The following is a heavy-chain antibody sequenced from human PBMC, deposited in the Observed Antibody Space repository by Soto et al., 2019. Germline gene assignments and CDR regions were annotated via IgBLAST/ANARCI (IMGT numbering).Heavy chain of an antibody. J-gene: IGHJ4*02. CDR1: GGSISSSSYY. CDR3: ARLIHCKTTSCYFDY. CDR2: VYYSGTT. V-gene: IGHV4-39*01. D-gene: IGHD2-2*01. Sequence: SETLSLTCTVSGGSISSSSYYWAWVRQPPGKGLEWIGSVYYSGTTYYNPSLKSRVTISEDTSKNQFSLRPSSVTAADTAVFYCARLIHCKTTSCYFDYWGPGTPVTVSS.